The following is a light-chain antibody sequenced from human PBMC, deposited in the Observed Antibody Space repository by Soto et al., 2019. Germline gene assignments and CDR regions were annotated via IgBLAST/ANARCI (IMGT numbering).Light chain of an antibody. CDR1: SSDVGGYNY. V-gene: IGLV2-8*01. CDR2: EVS. CDR3: SSYAGSNNYV. Sequence: SVLTPPPSASGSPGQSVTISCPGTSSDVGGYNYVSWYQQHPGKAPKPMIYEVSKRPSGVPDRFSGSKSGNTASLTVSGLQAEDEADYYCSSYAGSNNYVFGTGTKVTVL. J-gene: IGLJ1*01.